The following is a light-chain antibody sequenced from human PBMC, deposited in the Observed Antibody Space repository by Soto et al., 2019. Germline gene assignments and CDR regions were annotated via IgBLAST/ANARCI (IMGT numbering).Light chain of an antibody. Sequence: EIVLTQSPATLSLSPGERATLSCRASQSVDGKLAWYQQKPGQAPRLLIYGASTRATGIPARFSGSGSGTEFTLTISSLQSEDFAVYYCQQYAYRPPLTFGGGTKVDIK. V-gene: IGKV3-15*01. CDR2: GAS. CDR3: QQYAYRPPLT. CDR1: QSVDGK. J-gene: IGKJ4*01.